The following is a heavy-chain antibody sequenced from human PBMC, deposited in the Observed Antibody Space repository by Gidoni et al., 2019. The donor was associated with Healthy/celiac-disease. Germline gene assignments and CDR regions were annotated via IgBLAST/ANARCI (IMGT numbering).Heavy chain of an antibody. V-gene: IGHV3-48*03. CDR3: ASSRATYYYDSSEFYFDY. J-gene: IGHJ4*02. CDR1: GFTFSSYE. CDR2: ISSSGSTI. D-gene: IGHD3-22*01. Sequence: EVQLVESGGGLVQPGGSLRLSCAASGFTFSSYEMNWVRQAPGKGLEWVSYISSSGSTIYYADSVKGRFTISRDNAKNSLYLQMNSLRAEDTAVYYCASSRATYYYDSSEFYFDYWGQGTLVTVSS.